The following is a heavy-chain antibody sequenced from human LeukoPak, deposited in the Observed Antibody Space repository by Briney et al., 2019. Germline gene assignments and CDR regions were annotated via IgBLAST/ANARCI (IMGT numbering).Heavy chain of an antibody. D-gene: IGHD2-21*02. CDR2: IYNSGST. V-gene: IGHV4-39*07. CDR3: ARGRVVTAIRVFGPLSGPRKFDP. J-gene: IGHJ5*02. CDR1: GVSITSATTFY. Sequence: SEALSLTCTVSGVSITSATTFYWAWVRQPPGKGLEWIGDIYNSGSTNYNPSLKSRVTISVDTSKNQFSLKLSSVTAADTAVYYCARGRVVTAIRVFGPLSGPRKFDPWGQGTLVTVSS.